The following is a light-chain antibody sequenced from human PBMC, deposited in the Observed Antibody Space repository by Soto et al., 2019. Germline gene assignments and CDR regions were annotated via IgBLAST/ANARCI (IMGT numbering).Light chain of an antibody. CDR2: AAY. J-gene: IGKJ5*01. Sequence: DIQLTQSPSFLSASVGDRVTITCRASQDINTYLAWYQQKPGKAPKLLIFAAYTVKNGDPSRFSGSGSAKEFTVTITSMESEDFATYYCQQRKSYPITFGQGTLLEIK. CDR1: QDINTY. V-gene: IGKV1-9*01. CDR3: QQRKSYPIT.